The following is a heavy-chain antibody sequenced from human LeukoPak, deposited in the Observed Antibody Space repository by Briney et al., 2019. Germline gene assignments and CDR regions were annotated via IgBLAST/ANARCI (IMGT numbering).Heavy chain of an antibody. CDR1: GFTFCSYA. Sequence: GGSLRLSCAASGFTFCSYAMSWVRQAPGKGLEWVSYISSSGSTIDYVDSVEGRFTVSRDNAKNSLYLQMNSLRAGDTAMYYCISINYNFDCWGQGTLVTVSS. D-gene: IGHD3-3*02. J-gene: IGHJ4*02. CDR2: ISSSGSTI. CDR3: ISINYNFDC. V-gene: IGHV3-48*04.